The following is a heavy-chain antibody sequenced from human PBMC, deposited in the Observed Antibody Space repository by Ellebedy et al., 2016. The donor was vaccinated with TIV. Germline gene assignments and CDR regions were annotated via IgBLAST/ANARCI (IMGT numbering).Heavy chain of an antibody. J-gene: IGHJ3*02. D-gene: IGHD4-17*01. CDR2: INQDGSEK. CDR3: ATDGSYGDYLSPAHASVM. Sequence: GGSLRLSCTASGFSFRSYWMTWVRQAPGKGLEWVANINQDGSEKLYGDSVKGRFTISRDNAKNSLYLQVNSLRVEDTAVFYCATDGSYGDYLSPAHASVMWGQGTLVSVSS. CDR1: GFSFRSYW. V-gene: IGHV3-7*04.